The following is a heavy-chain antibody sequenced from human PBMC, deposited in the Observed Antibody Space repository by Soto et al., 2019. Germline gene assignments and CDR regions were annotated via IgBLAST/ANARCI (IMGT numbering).Heavy chain of an antibody. Sequence: LPETLALTCAVYGGSCSGYYWSWIRQPPGKGLEWIGEINHSGSTNYNPSLKSRVTISVDTSKNQFSLKLSSVTAADTAVYYCARGLGRRFWSGYYYYYYYGMDVWGQGTTVTVSS. J-gene: IGHJ6*02. V-gene: IGHV4-34*01. CDR1: GGSCSGYY. CDR3: ARGLGRRFWSGYYYYYYYGMDV. CDR2: INHSGST. D-gene: IGHD3-3*01.